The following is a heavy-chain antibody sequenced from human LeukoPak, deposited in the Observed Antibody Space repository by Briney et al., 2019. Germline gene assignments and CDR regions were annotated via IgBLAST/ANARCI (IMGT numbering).Heavy chain of an antibody. Sequence: PSETLSLTCTVSGGSISSYYWSWIRQPPGKGRVGSGYIYYSGSTNYNPSLKSRVTISVDTSKNQFSLKLSSVTAADTAVYYCASTYYYDSSGDYNWFDPWGQGTLVTVSS. CDR2: IYYSGST. CDR1: GGSISSYY. J-gene: IGHJ5*02. CDR3: ASTYYYDSSGDYNWFDP. V-gene: IGHV4-59*01. D-gene: IGHD3-22*01.